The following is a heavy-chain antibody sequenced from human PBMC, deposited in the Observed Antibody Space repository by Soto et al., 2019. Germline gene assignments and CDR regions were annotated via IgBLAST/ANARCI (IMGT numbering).Heavy chain of an antibody. CDR3: ARGREQLVPSYYYGMDV. Sequence: ASVKVSCKASGYTFTGYYMHWVRQAPGQGLEWMGWINPNSGGTNYAQKFQGRVTMTRDTSISTAYMELSRLRSDDTAVYYCARGREQLVPSYYYGMDVWGQGTKVTVSS. J-gene: IGHJ6*02. D-gene: IGHD6-6*01. CDR1: GYTFTGYY. CDR2: INPNSGGT. V-gene: IGHV1-2*02.